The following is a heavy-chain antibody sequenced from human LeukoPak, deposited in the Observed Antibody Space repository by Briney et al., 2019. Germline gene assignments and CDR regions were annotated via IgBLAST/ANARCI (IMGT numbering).Heavy chain of an antibody. CDR2: INWNGDNT. V-gene: IGHV3-20*04. CDR1: GFTFDDYG. Sequence: GGSLRLSCAASGFTFDDYGMNWVRQAPGKGPEWVSGINWNGDNTGYAACVKGRFTISRDNAKSCLSLQMSSLRVEDTALYYCARGTYYYDATGYYGAFDYWGQGILVTVSS. J-gene: IGHJ4*02. D-gene: IGHD3-22*01. CDR3: ARGTYYYDATGYYGAFDY.